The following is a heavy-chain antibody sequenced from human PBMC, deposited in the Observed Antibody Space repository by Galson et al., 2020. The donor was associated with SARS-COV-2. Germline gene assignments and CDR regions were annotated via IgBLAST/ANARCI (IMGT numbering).Heavy chain of an antibody. CDR2: ISASGGST. Sequence: GGSLRLSCAAAGFTFSYYAMSWVRQAPGKGLEWVSGISASGGSTFYADSVKGRFSISRDNSKNTLYLQMNSLRAEETAVYYCANYHSNGWFDYWGQGTLVAVSS. D-gene: IGHD6-19*01. V-gene: IGHV3-23*01. CDR3: ANYHSNGWFDY. CDR1: GFTFSYYA. J-gene: IGHJ4*02.